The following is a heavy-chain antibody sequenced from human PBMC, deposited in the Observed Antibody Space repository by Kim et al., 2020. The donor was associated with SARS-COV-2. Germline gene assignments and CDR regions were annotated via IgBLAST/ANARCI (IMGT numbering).Heavy chain of an antibody. CDR3: PTSTEGDLYAGSPGDC. J-gene: IGHJ4*01. CDR2: VFSGGST. D-gene: IGHD2-15*01. CDR1: GFNVRGKD. V-gene: IGHV3-53*01. Sequence: GGSLRLSCKASGFNVRGKDMSWVRQVPGKGLEWISEVFSGGSTFYADSIQGRFTISRDDSRNTLYLEMSNLRVDDSAVYYCPTSTEGDLYAGSPGDCWG.